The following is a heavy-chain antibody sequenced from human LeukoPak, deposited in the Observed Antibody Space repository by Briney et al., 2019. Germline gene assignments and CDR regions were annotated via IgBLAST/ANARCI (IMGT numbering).Heavy chain of an antibody. V-gene: IGHV3-23*01. J-gene: IGHJ4*02. CDR3: AKCCNSGMPGDY. CDR1: GFTFSSYA. CDR2: MSGSGDKT. Sequence: GGSLRLSCAASGFTFSSYAMSWVRQAPGKGLEWVSSMSGSGDKTFYADSVKGRFTISRDNSKNTLYLQMNSLRVEDTAVYYCAKCCNSGMPGDYWGQGTLVTVSA. D-gene: IGHD2/OR15-2a*01.